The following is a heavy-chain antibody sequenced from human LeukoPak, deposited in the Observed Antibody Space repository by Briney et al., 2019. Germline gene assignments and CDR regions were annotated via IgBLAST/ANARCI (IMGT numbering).Heavy chain of an antibody. V-gene: IGHV3-7*01. D-gene: IGHD2-15*01. CDR1: GFTLSNYG. J-gene: IGHJ4*02. CDR2: INQDSSEK. CDR3: VQGWRDN. Sequence: GGSLRLSCAASGFTLSNYGMSWVRQAPGKGLEWVANINQDSSEKYYVDSVKGRFTISRDNAKNSLYLQLNTLRPEDTAVYYCVQGWRDNWGQGTLVTVSS.